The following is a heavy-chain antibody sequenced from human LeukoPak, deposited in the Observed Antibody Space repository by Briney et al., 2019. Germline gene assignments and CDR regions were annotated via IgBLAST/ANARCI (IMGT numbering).Heavy chain of an antibody. D-gene: IGHD2-2*01. Sequence: PSETLSLTCTVSGGSISSYYWSWIRQPPGKGLEWIGYIYSSGSTNYNPSLKSRVTISMDTPKNRFSLKLSSVTAADTAVYYCARLGSTFDIWGQGTMVTVSS. J-gene: IGHJ3*02. CDR2: IYSSGST. CDR3: ARLGSTFDI. V-gene: IGHV4-59*08. CDR1: GGSISSYY.